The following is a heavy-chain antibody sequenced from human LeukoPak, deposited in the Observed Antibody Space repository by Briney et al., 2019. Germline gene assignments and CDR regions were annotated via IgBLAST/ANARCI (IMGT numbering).Heavy chain of an antibody. CDR1: GYTFTAYY. V-gene: IGHV1-2*02. Sequence: ASVKVSCKASGYTFTAYYIHWVRQAPGQGLEWMGWINPNSVGTNYEQKFQGRVTMTRDSSISTAYMELSRLRSDDTAVYYCARGGEAHYYDSSGYYFFDYWGQGTLVTVSS. CDR2: INPNSVGT. CDR3: ARGGEAHYYDSSGYYFFDY. J-gene: IGHJ4*02. D-gene: IGHD3-22*01.